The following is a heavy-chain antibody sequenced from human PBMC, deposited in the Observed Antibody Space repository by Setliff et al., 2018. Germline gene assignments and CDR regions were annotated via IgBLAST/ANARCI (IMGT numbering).Heavy chain of an antibody. J-gene: IGHJ6*03. CDR1: GYTFTTYA. CDR2: INTNTGNP. CDR3: ARGSRFGTAIYKGDYYMDV. Sequence: ASVKVSCKASGYTFTTYAMGWMRQIPGQGLEWMGWINTNTGNPNYAQGSTGRFVFYLDTAVSTAYLQISSLKAEDTALYYCARGSRFGTAIYKGDYYMDVWGNGTTVTVSS. D-gene: IGHD2-21*02. V-gene: IGHV7-4-1*02.